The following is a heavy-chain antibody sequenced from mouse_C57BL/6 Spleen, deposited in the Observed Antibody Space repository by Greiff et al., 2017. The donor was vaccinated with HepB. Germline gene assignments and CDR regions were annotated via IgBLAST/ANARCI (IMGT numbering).Heavy chain of an antibody. CDR3: ARQKGNYYGPAGY. J-gene: IGHJ2*01. D-gene: IGHD1-1*01. V-gene: IGHV5-17*01. CDR2: ISSGSSTI. Sequence: EVKLMESGGGLVKPGGSLKLSCAASGFTFSDYGMHWVRQAPEKGLAWVAYISSGSSTIYYADTVKGRFTISRDNAKNPLFLQMTSLRSEDTAMYYCARQKGNYYGPAGYWGQGTTLTVSS. CDR1: GFTFSDYG.